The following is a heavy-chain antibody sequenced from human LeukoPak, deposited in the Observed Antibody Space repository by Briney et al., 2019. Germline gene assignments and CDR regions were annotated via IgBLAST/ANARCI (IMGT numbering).Heavy chain of an antibody. V-gene: IGHV3-7*03. Sequence: PGGSLRLSCAAPGFTFSTSWMSWVRQVPGKGLEWVANIKKDGSESYYVDSVKGRFTISRDSSKNTLFLHMNTLRAEDTAIYYCAKDRTVGASYWYFDLWGRGTLVTVSS. CDR3: AKDRTVGASYWYFDL. CDR1: GFTFSTSW. CDR2: IKKDGSES. D-gene: IGHD1-26*01. J-gene: IGHJ2*01.